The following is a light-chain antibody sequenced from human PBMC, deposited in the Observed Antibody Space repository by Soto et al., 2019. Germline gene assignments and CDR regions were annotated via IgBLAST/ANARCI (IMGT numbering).Light chain of an antibody. CDR2: AAS. CDR1: QSISSY. V-gene: IGKV1-39*01. J-gene: IGKJ5*01. Sequence: DIHITQFPSSLSASDFDIATITFLASQSISSYLNWYQQKPGKAPKLLIYAASSLQSGVPSRFSGSGSGTDFTLTISSRQPEDLATYYCQQSYSPPIAFGQGTRVDI. CDR3: QQSYSPPIA.